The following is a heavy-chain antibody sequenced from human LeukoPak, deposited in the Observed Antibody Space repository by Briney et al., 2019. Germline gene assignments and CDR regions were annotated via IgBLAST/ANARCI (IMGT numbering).Heavy chain of an antibody. CDR3: ARDQAGSRHYADL. J-gene: IGHJ5*02. V-gene: IGHV3-30*02. Sequence: GGSLSLSRAASGFTFSNYSMHWVRQPRGKGLEWVGYIRYHGNYVYYADFLKGRFAISRDNSKSKLYLQMHSLRAEDTAVSYCARDQAGSRHYADLWGQGTLVTVSS. CDR1: GFTFSNYS. D-gene: IGHD3-10*01. CDR2: IRYHGNYV.